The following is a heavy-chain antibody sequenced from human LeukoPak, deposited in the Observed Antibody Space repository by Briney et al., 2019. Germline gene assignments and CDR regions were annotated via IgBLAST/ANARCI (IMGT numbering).Heavy chain of an antibody. D-gene: IGHD3-22*01. J-gene: IGHJ4*02. CDR1: GFTFSSYA. V-gene: IGHV3-23*01. CDR2: INGSGGST. CDR3: AKSITMIVVVKGYFDY. Sequence: GGSLRLSCAASGFTFSSYAMSWVRQAPGKGLEWVSAINGSGGSTYYADSVKGRFTISRDNSMNTLYLQMNSLRAEDTAVYYCAKSITMIVVVKGYFDYWGEGTLVTVSS.